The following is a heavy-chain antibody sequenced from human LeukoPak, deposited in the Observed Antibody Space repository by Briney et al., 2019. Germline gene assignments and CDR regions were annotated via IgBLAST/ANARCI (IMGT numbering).Heavy chain of an antibody. CDR3: ARTHCVGGSWDKFDP. D-gene: IGHD2-15*01. CDR2: FYASATT. V-gene: IGHV4-4*07. CDR1: GVSISDYY. Sequence: SETLSLTCTVSGVSISDYYWSWIRQPAGKGLEWIGRFYASATTYYHPSLRSRVTLSIDTSKNQVSLKRSSVTAADTAIYYCARTHCVGGSWDKFDPWGPGTLVTVSS. J-gene: IGHJ5*02.